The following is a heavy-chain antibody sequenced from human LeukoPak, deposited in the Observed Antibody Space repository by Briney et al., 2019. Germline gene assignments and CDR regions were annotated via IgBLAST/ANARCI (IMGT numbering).Heavy chain of an antibody. D-gene: IGHD3-3*01. CDR2: IYTSGST. V-gene: IGHV4-4*07. J-gene: IGHJ3*02. CDR1: GGSISSYY. Sequence: SETLSLTCTVSGGSISSYYWSWIRQPAGQGLEWIGRIYTSGSTNYNPSLKSRVTMSVDTSMNQFSLKLSSVTAADTAVYYCARTYYEDDAFDIWGQGTMVTVSS. CDR3: ARTYYEDDAFDI.